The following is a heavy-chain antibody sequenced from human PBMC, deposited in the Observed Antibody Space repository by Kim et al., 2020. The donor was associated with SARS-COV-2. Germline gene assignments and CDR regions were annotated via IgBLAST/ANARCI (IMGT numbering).Heavy chain of an antibody. D-gene: IGHD3-10*01. CDR3: AKHSRVGPLWFGELYAFDI. Sequence: GGSLRLSCAASGFTFSSYGMHWVRQAPGKGLEWVAVISYDGSNKYYADSVKGRFTISRDNSKNTLYLQMNSLRAEDTAVYYCAKHSRVGPLWFGELYAFDIWGQGTMVTVSS. J-gene: IGHJ3*02. CDR1: GFTFSSYG. V-gene: IGHV3-30*18. CDR2: ISYDGSNK.